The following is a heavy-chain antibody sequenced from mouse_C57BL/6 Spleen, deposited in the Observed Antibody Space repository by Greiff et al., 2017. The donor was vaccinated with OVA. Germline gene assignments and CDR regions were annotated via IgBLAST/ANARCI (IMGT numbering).Heavy chain of an antibody. CDR2: IHPADSDT. J-gene: IGHJ4*01. CDR3: ATYNSNYEAMDY. V-gene: IGHV1-74*01. D-gene: IGHD2-5*01. CDR1: GYTFTSYW. Sequence: QVQLQQSGAELVKPGASVKVSCKASGYTFTSYWMHWVKQRPGQGLEWIGRIHPADSDTNYNQKFKGKATLTVDKSSSTAYMQLSSLTSEDSAVXYCATYNSNYEAMDYWGQGTSVTVSS.